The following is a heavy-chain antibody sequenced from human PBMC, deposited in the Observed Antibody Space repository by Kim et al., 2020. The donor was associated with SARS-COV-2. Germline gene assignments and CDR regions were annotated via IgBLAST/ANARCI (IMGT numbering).Heavy chain of an antibody. D-gene: IGHD1-26*01. CDR1: GFTFSSYA. J-gene: IGHJ4*02. Sequence: GGSLRLSCAASGFTFSSYAMNWVRQAPGKGLEWVAVISYDGSNKYYADSVKGRFTISRDNSKNTLYLQMNSLRAEDTAVYYCARAYGGSYLTAFDYWGQGTLVTVSS. CDR2: ISYDGSNK. CDR3: ARAYGGSYLTAFDY. V-gene: IGHV3-30*04.